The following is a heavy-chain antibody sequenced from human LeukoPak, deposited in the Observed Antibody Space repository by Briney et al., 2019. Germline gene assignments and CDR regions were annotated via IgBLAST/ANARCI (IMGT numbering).Heavy chain of an antibody. CDR2: INHSGST. J-gene: IGHJ5*02. D-gene: IGHD1-7*01. V-gene: IGHV4-34*01. CDR3: ARGRGWNYVVHWFDP. Sequence: GSLRLSCAASGFTFSTYSMNWIRQPPGKGLEWIGEINHSGSTNYNPSLKSRVTISVDTSKNQFSLKLSSVTAADTAVYYCARGRGWNYVVHWFDPWGQGTLVTVSS. CDR1: GFTFSTYS.